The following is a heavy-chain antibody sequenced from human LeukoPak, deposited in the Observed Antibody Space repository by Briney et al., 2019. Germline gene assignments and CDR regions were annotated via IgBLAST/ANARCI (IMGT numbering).Heavy chain of an antibody. D-gene: IGHD5-12*01. CDR2: IYSGGNT. CDR1: GLTVSSNY. V-gene: IGHV3-53*01. CDR3: AKDGYDYYSYHMHV. J-gene: IGHJ6*03. Sequence: GGSLRLSCAASGLTVSSNYMSWVRQAPGKGLEWVSIIYSGGNTYYADSVKGRFTISRDNSKNTLYLQMNSLRAEDTALYYCAKDGYDYYSYHMHVWGKGTTVPVSS.